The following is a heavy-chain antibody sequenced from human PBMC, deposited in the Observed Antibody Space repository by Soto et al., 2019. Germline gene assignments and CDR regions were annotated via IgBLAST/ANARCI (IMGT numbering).Heavy chain of an antibody. CDR3: ARLGPYCTNGVCHGDYYYGMDV. Sequence: GESLKISCNGSGYSFTSYWISWVRQMPGKGLEWMGRIDPSDSYTNYSPSFQGHVTISADKSISTAYLQWSSLKAADTSMYYCARLGPYCTNGVCHGDYYYGMDVWGQGTTGTVSS. D-gene: IGHD2-8*01. CDR1: GYSFTSYW. CDR2: IDPSDSYT. V-gene: IGHV5-10-1*01. J-gene: IGHJ6*02.